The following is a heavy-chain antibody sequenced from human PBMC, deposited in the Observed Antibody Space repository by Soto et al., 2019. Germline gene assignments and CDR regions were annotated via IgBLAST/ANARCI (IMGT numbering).Heavy chain of an antibody. CDR3: ARDGYYYDSSGYYYDFDY. J-gene: IGHJ4*02. V-gene: IGHV1-69*12. CDR1: GGTFSSYA. Sequence: QVQLVQSGAEVKKPGSSVKVSCKASGGTFSSYAISWVRQAPGQGLEWMGGIIPIFGTANYAQKFQGRVTITADESTSTAYMELSSLRSEDTAVYYWARDGYYYDSSGYYYDFDYWGQGTLVTFSS. D-gene: IGHD3-22*01. CDR2: IIPIFGTA.